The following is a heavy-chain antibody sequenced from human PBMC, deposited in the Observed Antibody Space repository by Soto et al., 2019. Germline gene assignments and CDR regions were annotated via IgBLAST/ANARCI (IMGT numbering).Heavy chain of an antibody. CDR3: AKDFSSGWSVNWFDP. CDR1: GFTFSSYA. V-gene: IGHV3-23*01. Sequence: GGSLRLSCAASGFTFSSYAMSWVRQAPGKGLEWVSAISGSGGSTYYADSVKGRFTISRDNSKNTLYLQMNSLRAEDTAVYYCAKDFSSGWSVNWFDPWGQGTLVTVSS. J-gene: IGHJ5*02. CDR2: ISGSGGST. D-gene: IGHD6-19*01.